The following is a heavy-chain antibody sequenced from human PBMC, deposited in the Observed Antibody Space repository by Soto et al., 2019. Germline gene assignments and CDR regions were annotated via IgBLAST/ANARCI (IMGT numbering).Heavy chain of an antibody. V-gene: IGHV4-34*01. CDR3: ARGSGIVALPGDLEDVKYDY. CDR2: INESGST. J-gene: IGHJ4*02. D-gene: IGHD2-21*01. CDR1: GQSFSGHS. Sequence: QVQLQQCGAGLVKPSETLSLSCAVYGQSFSGHSWAWIRQPPGKGLEWIGEINESGSTYYNPSLKGLVTISTDTSKNQFSLEMSSVSAADTAAYFCARGSGIVALPGDLEDVKYDYWGQGTLVNVSS.